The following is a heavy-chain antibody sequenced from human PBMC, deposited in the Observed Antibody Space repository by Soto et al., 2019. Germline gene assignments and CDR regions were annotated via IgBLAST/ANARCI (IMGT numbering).Heavy chain of an antibody. D-gene: IGHD1-7*01. J-gene: IGHJ2*01. CDR2: IIPFFGTA. CDR3: ARGIEEMAATTAVWSFDL. Sequence: QVQLVQSGAEVKKPGSSVKVSCKASGDTFSSHAFGWVRQAPGQGLEWVGGIIPFFGTANYAQKFQGRVAITADESTTTVYMELSSLTSDDTAVYYCARGIEEMAATTAVWSFDLWGRGTLVTVSS. CDR1: GDTFSSHA. V-gene: IGHV1-69*01.